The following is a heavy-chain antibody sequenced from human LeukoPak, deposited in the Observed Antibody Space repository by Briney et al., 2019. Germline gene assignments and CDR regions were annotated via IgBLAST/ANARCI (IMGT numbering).Heavy chain of an antibody. CDR3: AREAPALYYFDY. Sequence: PGGSLRLSCAASGFTFSSYWMHWVRHAPGKGLVWVSRINTDGSSTSYADSVKGRFTISRDNAKNTLYLQMNSLRAEDTAVYYCAREAPALYYFDYWGQGTLVTVSS. D-gene: IGHD2/OR15-2a*01. V-gene: IGHV3-74*01. J-gene: IGHJ4*02. CDR1: GFTFSSYW. CDR2: INTDGSST.